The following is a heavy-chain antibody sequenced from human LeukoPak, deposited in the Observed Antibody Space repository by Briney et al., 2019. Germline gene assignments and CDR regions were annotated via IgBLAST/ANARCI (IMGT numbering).Heavy chain of an antibody. D-gene: IGHD6-19*01. CDR3: AREGGQWLPEDAFDI. CDR2: ISSSSNYI. V-gene: IGHV3-21*01. J-gene: IGHJ3*02. Sequence: GGSLRLSCAASGFTFSSYSMNWVRQAPGKGLEWVSSISSSSNYIYYADSVKGRFTISRDNAKNSLYLQMNSLRAEDTAVYYCAREGGQWLPEDAFDIWGQGTMVTVSS. CDR1: GFTFSSYS.